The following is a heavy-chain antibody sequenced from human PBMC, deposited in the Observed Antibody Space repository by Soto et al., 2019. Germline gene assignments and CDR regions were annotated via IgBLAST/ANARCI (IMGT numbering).Heavy chain of an antibody. CDR1: GGSFRGYH. D-gene: IGHD6-13*01. CDR3: ALSGYSSSSLVP. V-gene: IGHV4-34*01. Sequence: QVQIQQWGAGLLKPSGTLCLTCAVYGGSFRGYHWRWLRQPPGERLEWIGEINHRGSTNYNPSLKSRVPISVYTSKNQFSLKLSSVTAADTAGYYCALSGYSSSSLVPWCQGTLVTVSS. CDR2: INHRGST. J-gene: IGHJ5*02.